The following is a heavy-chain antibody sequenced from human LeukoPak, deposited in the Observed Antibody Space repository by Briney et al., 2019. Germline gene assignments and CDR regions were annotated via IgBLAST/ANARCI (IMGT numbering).Heavy chain of an antibody. CDR2: ISSNGGST. CDR3: ARIVVVMGMAFDI. Sequence: PGGSLRLSCAASGFTFSSYAMHWVRQAPGKGLEYVSAISSNGGSTYYANSVKGRFTISRDNSKNTLYLQMGSLRAEDMAVDYCARIVVVMGMAFDIWGQGTMVTVSS. V-gene: IGHV3-64*01. J-gene: IGHJ3*02. D-gene: IGHD2-21*01. CDR1: GFTFSSYA.